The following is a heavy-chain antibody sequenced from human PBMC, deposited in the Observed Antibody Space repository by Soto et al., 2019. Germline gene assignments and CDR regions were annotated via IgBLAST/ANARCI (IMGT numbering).Heavy chain of an antibody. D-gene: IGHD6-19*01. CDR3: ARRAYSSGWYGGYYGMDV. Sequence: QVQLVQSGAEVKKPGASVKVSCKASGYTFTSYGISWVRQAPGQGLEWMGWISAYNGNTNYAQKLQGRVTMTTDTATSTAYIELRSLRSDDTAVYYCARRAYSSGWYGGYYGMDVWGQGTTVTVSS. CDR2: ISAYNGNT. V-gene: IGHV1-18*01. J-gene: IGHJ6*02. CDR1: GYTFTSYG.